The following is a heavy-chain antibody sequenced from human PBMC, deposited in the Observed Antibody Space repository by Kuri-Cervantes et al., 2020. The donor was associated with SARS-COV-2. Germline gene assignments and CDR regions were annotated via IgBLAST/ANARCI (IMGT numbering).Heavy chain of an antibody. CDR1: GYTFTGYY. V-gene: IGHV1-2*04. CDR3: ARDRGYDILTGYYSFDY. D-gene: IGHD3-9*01. Sequence: ASVKVSCKASGYTFTGYYIHWVRQAPGQGLEWMGWINPNSGGTNSAQEFQGWVTMTRDTSISTVYMELSRLRSDDTAVYYCARDRGYDILTGYYSFDYWGQGTLVTVSS. J-gene: IGHJ4*02. CDR2: INPNSGGT.